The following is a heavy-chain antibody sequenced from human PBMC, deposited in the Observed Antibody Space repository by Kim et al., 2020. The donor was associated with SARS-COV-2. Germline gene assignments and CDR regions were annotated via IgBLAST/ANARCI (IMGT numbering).Heavy chain of an antibody. CDR3: ARVDSSSWYPWGLDY. J-gene: IGHJ4*02. D-gene: IGHD6-13*01. V-gene: IGHV1-18*04. Sequence: ASVKVSCKASGYTFTSYGISWVRQAPGQGLEWMGWISAYNGNTNYAQKLQGRVTMTTDTSTSTAYMELRSLRSDDTAVYYCARVDSSSWYPWGLDYWGQGTLVTVSS. CDR1: GYTFTSYG. CDR2: ISAYNGNT.